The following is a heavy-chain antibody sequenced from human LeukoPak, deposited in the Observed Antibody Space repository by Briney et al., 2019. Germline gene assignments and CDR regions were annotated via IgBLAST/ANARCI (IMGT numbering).Heavy chain of an antibody. J-gene: IGHJ4*02. Sequence: PGASVKVSCKVSGYTLSEVSMHWVRQPPGKGLEWTGGFSPENGEAVYAQKFQGRVTMTEDTSTDTATMDLSSLRSEDTAVYFCATYLSSSSSLFDYWGQGTLITVSS. CDR2: FSPENGEA. D-gene: IGHD6-6*01. CDR1: GYTLSEVS. CDR3: ATYLSSSSSLFDY. V-gene: IGHV1-24*01.